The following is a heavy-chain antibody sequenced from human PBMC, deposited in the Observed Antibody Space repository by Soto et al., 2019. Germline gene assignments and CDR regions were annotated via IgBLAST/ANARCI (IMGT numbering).Heavy chain of an antibody. CDR3: AKGDYDILTGYYNAPNFEY. J-gene: IGHJ4*02. V-gene: IGHV3-23*01. Sequence: GGSLRLSCAASGFTFSSYAMSWVRQAPGKGLEWVSAISGSGGSTYYADSVKGRFTISRDNSKNTLYLQMNSLRAEDTAVYYCAKGDYDILTGYYNAPNFEYWGQGTLVTVSS. CDR1: GFTFSSYA. CDR2: ISGSGGST. D-gene: IGHD3-9*01.